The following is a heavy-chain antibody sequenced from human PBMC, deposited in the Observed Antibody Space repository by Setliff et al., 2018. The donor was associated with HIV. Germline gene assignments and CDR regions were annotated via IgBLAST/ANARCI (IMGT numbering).Heavy chain of an antibody. J-gene: IGHJ4*02. Sequence: ASVKVSCKASGYTFTSHGISWVRQAPGQGLEWMGRINPNSGGTNYAQKFQGWVTVTRDTSISTAYMELSRLRSDDTAVYYCAKVPVEMATITLLFFDYWGQGTLVTVSS. D-gene: IGHD5-12*01. V-gene: IGHV1-2*04. CDR1: GYTFTSHG. CDR3: AKVPVEMATITLLFFDY. CDR2: INPNSGGT.